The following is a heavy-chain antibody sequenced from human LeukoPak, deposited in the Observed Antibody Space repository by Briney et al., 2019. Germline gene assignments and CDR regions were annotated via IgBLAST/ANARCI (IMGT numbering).Heavy chain of an antibody. V-gene: IGHV1-46*01. J-gene: IGHJ4*02. CDR3: ARGGYGSGSYYRY. Sequence: ASVKVSCKASGYTFTSYGISWVRQAPGQGLEWMGIINPSGGSTSYAQKFQGRVTMTRDMSTSTVYMELSSLRSEDTAVYYCARGGYGSGSYYRYWGQGTLVTVSS. D-gene: IGHD3-10*01. CDR1: GYTFTSYG. CDR2: INPSGGST.